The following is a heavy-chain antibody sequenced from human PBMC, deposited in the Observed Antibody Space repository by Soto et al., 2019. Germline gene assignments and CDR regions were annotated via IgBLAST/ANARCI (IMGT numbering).Heavy chain of an antibody. D-gene: IGHD3-22*01. V-gene: IGHV3-15*07. Sequence: GGSLRLSCAASGFTFSNAWMDWVRQAPGKGLEWVGRIKSKTYGGTTDYAAPVKGRFTISRDDSKNTLYLQMNSLKTEDTALYYCTTGPQYYYDSSGYYYFDYWGQGTLVTVSS. CDR3: TTGPQYYYDSSGYYYFDY. CDR2: IKSKTYGGTT. CDR1: GFTFSNAW. J-gene: IGHJ4*02.